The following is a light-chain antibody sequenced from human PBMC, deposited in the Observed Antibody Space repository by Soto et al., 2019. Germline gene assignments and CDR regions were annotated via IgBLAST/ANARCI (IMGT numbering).Light chain of an antibody. Sequence: DIQMTQSPSSLSASVGDRVTITCRASQNINSYLNWYQQKLGEAPKLLIYEASSLQSGVTSRFSGSGSGAYFTLTISSLQPEDFATYYCQQSYSTPLTFGGGTKVEI. CDR1: QNINSY. J-gene: IGKJ4*01. CDR3: QQSYSTPLT. CDR2: EAS. V-gene: IGKV1-39*01.